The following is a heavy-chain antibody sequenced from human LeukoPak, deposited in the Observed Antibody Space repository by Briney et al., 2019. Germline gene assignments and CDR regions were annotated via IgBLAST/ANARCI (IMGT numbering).Heavy chain of an antibody. V-gene: IGHV3-33*01. CDR3: ARDLSRGDYRAVDY. CDR1: GFTFSSYG. D-gene: IGHD4-17*01. Sequence: GGSLRLSCAASGFTFSSYGIHWVSQAPGKGLEWVALIWYDGSSKYYADSVKGRFTISRDNSKNTLYLQMASLRAEDTAVYYCARDLSRGDYRAVDYWGQGTLVTVSS. CDR2: IWYDGSSK. J-gene: IGHJ4*02.